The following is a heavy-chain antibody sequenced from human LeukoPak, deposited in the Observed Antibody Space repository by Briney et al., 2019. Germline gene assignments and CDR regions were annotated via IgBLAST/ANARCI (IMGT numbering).Heavy chain of an antibody. D-gene: IGHD3-22*01. V-gene: IGHV1-69*05. J-gene: IGHJ5*02. CDR2: IIPIFGTA. Sequence: SVKVSCKVSGYTLTELSMHWVRQAPGKGLEWMGGIIPIFGTANYAQKFQGRVTITTDESTSTAYMELSSLRSEDTAVYYCARGGYDSSGYYANWFDPWGQGTLVTVSS. CDR1: GYTLTELS. CDR3: ARGGYDSSGYYANWFDP.